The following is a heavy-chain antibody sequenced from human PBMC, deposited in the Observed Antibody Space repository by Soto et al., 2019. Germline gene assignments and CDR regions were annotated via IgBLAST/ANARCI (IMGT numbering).Heavy chain of an antibody. CDR2: INSDGSST. CDR3: ARDPGTGYYDSSGYYYD. V-gene: IGHV3-74*01. D-gene: IGHD3-22*01. Sequence: PGGSLRLSCAASGFTLSSYWMHWVRQAPGKGLVWVSRINSDGSSTNYADSVKGRFTISRDNAKNTLYLQMNSLRAEDTAVYYCARDPGTGYYDSSGYYYDWGQGTLVTVSS. CDR1: GFTLSSYW. J-gene: IGHJ4*02.